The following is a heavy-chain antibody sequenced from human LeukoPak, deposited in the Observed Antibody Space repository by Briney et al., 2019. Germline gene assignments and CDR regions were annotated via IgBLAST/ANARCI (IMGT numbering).Heavy chain of an antibody. CDR3: ARGLYYDFWSGRLFDY. CDR1: GFTFSSYG. Sequence: GGSLSLSCAASGFTFSSYGMHWVRQAPGKGLEGVAVIWYDGSNKYYADSVKGRFTISRDNSKNTLYLQMNSLRAEDTAVYYCARGLYYDFWSGRLFDYWGQGTLVTVSS. J-gene: IGHJ4*02. CDR2: IWYDGSNK. V-gene: IGHV3-33*01. D-gene: IGHD3-3*01.